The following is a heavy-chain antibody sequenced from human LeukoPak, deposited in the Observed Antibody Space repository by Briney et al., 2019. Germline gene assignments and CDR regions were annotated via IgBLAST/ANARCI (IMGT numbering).Heavy chain of an antibody. V-gene: IGHV4-34*01. CDR2: INHSGST. D-gene: IGHD7-27*01. J-gene: IGHJ4*02. CDR1: GGSFSGYY. Sequence: SETLSLTCAVYGGSFSGYYWSWIRQPPGKGLEWIGEINHSGSTNYNPSLKSRVTISVDTSKNQLSLKLSSVTAADTAVYYCARGPQNHTGDPMYFDYWGQGTLVTVSS. CDR3: ARGPQNHTGDPMYFDY.